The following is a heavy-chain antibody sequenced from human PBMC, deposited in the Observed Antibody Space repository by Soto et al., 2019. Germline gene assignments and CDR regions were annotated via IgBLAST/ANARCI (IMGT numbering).Heavy chain of an antibody. CDR1: GGSISSSSYY. J-gene: IGHJ4*02. CDR3: ARVLGGRNLFDY. CDR2: IYYSGST. V-gene: IGHV4-39*07. D-gene: IGHD3-16*01. Sequence: SETLSLTCTVSGGSISSSSYYWGWIRQPPGKGLEWIGSIYYSGSTYYNPSLKSRVTISVDRSKNQFSLNLSSVTAADTAVYYCARVLGGRNLFDYWGQGTLVTVSS.